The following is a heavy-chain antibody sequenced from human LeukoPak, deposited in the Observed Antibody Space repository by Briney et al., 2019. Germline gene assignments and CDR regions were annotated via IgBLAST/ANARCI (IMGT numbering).Heavy chain of an antibody. V-gene: IGHV5-51*01. J-gene: IGHJ4*02. D-gene: IGHD5-18*01. Sequence: GEYLKISCKASGYSFTSYWIGWGRQRPGKGLEWMGISDPTNAKTRYNPSSQGQVTISVDKSLTTAYLQWSSLEASDTAMYFCARQTAMGRSGDYWGQGTLVTVSS. CDR2: SDPTNAKT. CDR3: ARQTAMGRSGDY. CDR1: GYSFTSYW.